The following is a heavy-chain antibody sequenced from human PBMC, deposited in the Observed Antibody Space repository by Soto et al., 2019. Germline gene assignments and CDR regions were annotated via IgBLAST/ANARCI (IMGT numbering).Heavy chain of an antibody. J-gene: IGHJ6*02. D-gene: IGHD3-3*01. Sequence: QVQLVQSGAEVKKPGASVKVSCKASGYTFTSYGISWVRQAPGQGLEWMGWISAYNGNTNYAQKLQGRVTMTTDTSTSTAYMELRSLGSDDMAVYYCATDKDYYDFWSGYYTDIYYYGMDVWGQGTTVSVSS. CDR2: ISAYNGNT. CDR1: GYTFTSYG. CDR3: ATDKDYYDFWSGYYTDIYYYGMDV. V-gene: IGHV1-18*03.